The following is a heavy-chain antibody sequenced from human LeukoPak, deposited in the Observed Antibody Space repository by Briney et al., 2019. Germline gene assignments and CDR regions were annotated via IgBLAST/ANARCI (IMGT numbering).Heavy chain of an antibody. Sequence: GGSLRLSCAASGFAFSNFAMHWVRQAPGKGLEWVAVVSYEGTIKYYSDSAKGRFTISRDNSNSLISLQMNDLTAEDTAVYYCAREKFDSWGQGTLVTVSP. J-gene: IGHJ5*01. CDR3: AREKFDS. CDR1: GFAFSNFA. CDR2: VSYEGTIK. V-gene: IGHV3-30*14.